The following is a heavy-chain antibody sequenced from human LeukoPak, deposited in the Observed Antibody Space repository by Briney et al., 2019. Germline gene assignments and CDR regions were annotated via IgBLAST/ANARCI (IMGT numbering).Heavy chain of an antibody. CDR3: ARHMVAAAGTSPFLDY. J-gene: IGHJ4*02. D-gene: IGHD6-13*01. CDR1: GYSFNTYW. Sequence: GESLKIPCKGSGYSFNTYWIGWVRQMPGKGLEWMGIIYPGDSDTRYSPSFQGQVTISADKSISTAYLQWSSLKASDTAMYYCARHMVAAAGTSPFLDYWGQGTLVTVSS. V-gene: IGHV5-51*01. CDR2: IYPGDSDT.